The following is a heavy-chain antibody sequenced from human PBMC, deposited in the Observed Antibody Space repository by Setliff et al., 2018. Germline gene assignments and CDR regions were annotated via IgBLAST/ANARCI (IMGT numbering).Heavy chain of an antibody. Sequence: ASVKVSCKAAGYTFTGHYIHWVRQAPGQGLEWMGWINPRTGVTNYAQKFKGRVTMTRDTSITTVYMDLSSLKSDDTAVYYCARGTDYHGSGSYWAKDVWGKGTTVTVSS. CDR1: GYTFTGHY. J-gene: IGHJ6*04. CDR2: INPRTGVT. V-gene: IGHV1-2*02. D-gene: IGHD3-10*01. CDR3: ARGTDYHGSGSYWAKDV.